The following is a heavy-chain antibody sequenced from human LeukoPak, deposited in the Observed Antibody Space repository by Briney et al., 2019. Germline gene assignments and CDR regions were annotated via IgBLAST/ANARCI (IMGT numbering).Heavy chain of an antibody. D-gene: IGHD3-22*01. J-gene: IGHJ4*02. V-gene: IGHV3-33*08. CDR2: IWYDGSNK. CDR1: GFSFSGYG. CDR3: ARDPYYYDSSGYHDY. Sequence: GGSLRLSCAASGFSFSGYGMHWVRQAPGKGLEWVAVIWYDGSNKYYADSVKGRFTISRDNSKNTLYLQMNSLRAEDTAVYYCARDPYYYDSSGYHDYWGQGTLVTVSS.